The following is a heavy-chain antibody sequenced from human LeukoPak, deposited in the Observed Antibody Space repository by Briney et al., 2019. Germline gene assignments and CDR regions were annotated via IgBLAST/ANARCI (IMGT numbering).Heavy chain of an antibody. CDR3: ATKRSSGYSYGLDHYYYMDV. CDR1: GFTFSSYS. V-gene: IGHV3-64*01. Sequence: PGGSLRLSCAASGFTFSSYSMHWVRQAPGKGLEYVSAISSSGGNTYYAISVKGRFTISRDNSKNTLYLQMNSLRAEDTAVYYCATKRSSGYSYGLDHYYYMDVWGKGTTVTISS. J-gene: IGHJ6*03. D-gene: IGHD5-18*01. CDR2: ISSSGGNT.